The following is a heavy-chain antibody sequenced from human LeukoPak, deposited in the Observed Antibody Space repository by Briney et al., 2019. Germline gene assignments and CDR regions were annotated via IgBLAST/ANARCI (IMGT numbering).Heavy chain of an antibody. CDR2: INHSGST. J-gene: IGHJ4*02. D-gene: IGHD5-24*01. V-gene: IGHV4-34*01. Sequence: SETLSLTCAVYGGSFSGYYWSWIRQPPGKGLEWIGEINHSGSTYYNPSLKSRVTISVDTSKNQFSLKLSSVTAADTAVYYCARRKDGYNRYYFDYWGQGTLVTVSS. CDR3: ARRKDGYNRYYFDY. CDR1: GGSFSGYY.